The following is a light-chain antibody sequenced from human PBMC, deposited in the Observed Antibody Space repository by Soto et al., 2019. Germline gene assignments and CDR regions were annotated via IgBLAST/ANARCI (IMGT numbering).Light chain of an antibody. CDR2: RAS. V-gene: IGKV4-1*01. Sequence: DIVMTQSPDSLAVSLGERATINCKSSQSVLTSSNNQNCLAWYQQKPGQPPKLLIYRASTRESGVPDRFSGSGSGTDFTLTISSLQAEDVAVYYCQHYYSTPYTFGQGTKL. J-gene: IGKJ2*01. CDR3: QHYYSTPYT. CDR1: QSVLTSSNNQNC.